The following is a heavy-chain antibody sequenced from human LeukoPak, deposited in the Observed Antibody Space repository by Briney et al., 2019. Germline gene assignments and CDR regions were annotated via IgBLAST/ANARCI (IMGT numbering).Heavy chain of an antibody. CDR2: ISAYNGNT. CDR3: ATEDFDGIVGPIDSFDV. CDR1: GYTFTSYG. D-gene: IGHD1-26*01. V-gene: IGHV1-18*01. J-gene: IGHJ3*01. Sequence: GASVRVSCKASGYTFTSYGISWVRQAPGQGLEWMGWISAYNGNTNYAQKLQGRVTMTEDTSTGTAYMELRSLRSEDTAVYYCATEDFDGIVGPIDSFDVWGQGTMVTVSS.